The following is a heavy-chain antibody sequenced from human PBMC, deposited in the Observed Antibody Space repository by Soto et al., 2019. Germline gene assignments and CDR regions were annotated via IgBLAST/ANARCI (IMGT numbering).Heavy chain of an antibody. CDR3: ARTGGRYDSGAYVELD. CDR2: IYYSGST. V-gene: IGHV4-30-4*01. Sequence: QVQLQESGPGLVKPSQTLSLTCTVSGGSISSGDYFWSWIRQPSGKGLEWIGYIYYSGSTYYNPSLKSRVTISVDTSKNQFSLKLRSVTAADTAVYYCARTGGRYDSGAYVELDWGQGTLVTVSS. D-gene: IGHD4-17*01. CDR1: GGSISSGDYF. J-gene: IGHJ4*02.